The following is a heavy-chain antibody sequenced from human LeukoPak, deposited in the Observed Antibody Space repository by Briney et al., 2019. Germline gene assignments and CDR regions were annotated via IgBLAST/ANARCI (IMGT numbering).Heavy chain of an antibody. CDR2: IYPGDSDT. V-gene: IGHV5-51*01. J-gene: IGHJ6*03. CDR1: GYSFTSYW. D-gene: IGHD3-10*01. CDR3: ARSEQSYYYGSGSRYYYYYYYMDV. Sequence: GESLKISCKGSGYSFTSYWIGWVRQMPGKGLEWMGIIYPGDSDTRYSPSFQGQVTISADKSISTAYLQWSSLKASDTAMDYCARSEQSYYYGSGSRYYYYYYYMDVWGKGTTVTVSS.